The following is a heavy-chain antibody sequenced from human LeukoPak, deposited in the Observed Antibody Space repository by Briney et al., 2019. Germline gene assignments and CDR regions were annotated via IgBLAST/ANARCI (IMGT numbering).Heavy chain of an antibody. V-gene: IGHV4-59*01. CDR1: GGSISSYY. D-gene: IGHD3-22*01. Sequence: SETLSLTCTVSGGSISSYYWSWIRQPPGKGLEWIGYIYYSGSTNYNPSLKSRVTISVDTSKNQFSLKLSSVTAADTAVYYCARESLRHDSAGYFDRWGQGILVTVSS. CDR3: ARESLRHDSAGYFDR. CDR2: IYYSGST. J-gene: IGHJ5*02.